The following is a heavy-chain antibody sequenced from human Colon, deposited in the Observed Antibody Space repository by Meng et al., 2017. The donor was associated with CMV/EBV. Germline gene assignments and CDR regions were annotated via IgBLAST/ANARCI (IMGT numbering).Heavy chain of an antibody. CDR3: ARAPYNWNDEGWFDP. J-gene: IGHJ5*02. CDR1: GYTLTGYY. Sequence: QVQLVQSGAEVKKPGASVKVSCKASGYTLTGYYMHWVRQAPGQGLEWMGWINPNSGGTNYAQKFQGRVTMTRDTSISTAYMELSRLRSDDTAVYYCARAPYNWNDEGWFDPWGQGTLVTVSS. V-gene: IGHV1-2*02. CDR2: INPNSGGT. D-gene: IGHD1-20*01.